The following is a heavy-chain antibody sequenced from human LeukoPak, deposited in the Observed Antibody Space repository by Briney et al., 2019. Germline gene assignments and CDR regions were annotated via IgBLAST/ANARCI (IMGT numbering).Heavy chain of an antibody. J-gene: IGHJ4*02. CDR1: GGTFISYA. V-gene: IGHV1-69*05. D-gene: IGHD1-14*01. Sequence: GASVKVSCKASGGTFISYAISWVRQAPGQGLEWMGRIIPIFGTANYAQKFQGRVTITTDESTSTAYMELSSLRSEDTAVYYCARDRSPAPNPFDYWGQGTLVTVSS. CDR3: ARDRSPAPNPFDY. CDR2: IIPIFGTA.